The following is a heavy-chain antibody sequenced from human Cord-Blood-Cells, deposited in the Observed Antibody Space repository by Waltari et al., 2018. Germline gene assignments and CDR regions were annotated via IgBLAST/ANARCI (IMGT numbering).Heavy chain of an antibody. CDR3: AKSKRGTVVTYYFDY. V-gene: IGHV3-30*18. J-gene: IGHJ4*02. CDR1: GFTFSSYG. Sequence: QVQLVESGGGVVQPGRSLRLSCAASGFTFSSYGMHWVRQAPGKGLEWVAVISYDGSNKYYADSVKGRFTISRDNSKNTLYLQMNSLRAEDTAVYYCAKSKRGTVVTYYFDYWGQGTLVTVSS. D-gene: IGHD2-15*01. CDR2: ISYDGSNK.